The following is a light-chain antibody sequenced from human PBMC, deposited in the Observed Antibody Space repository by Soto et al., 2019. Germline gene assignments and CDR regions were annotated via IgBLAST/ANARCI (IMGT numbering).Light chain of an antibody. CDR2: AAS. CDR1: QSIGSR. CDR3: QPAYTRVT. V-gene: IGKV1-39*01. J-gene: IGKJ1*01. Sequence: DIQMTQSPSSLSASVGDSVIITCRASQSIGSRLSWYQQKPGKAPNLLIYAASRLRSGVPSRFSGSKSGKDFTLTISDLQPEDFANYYCQPAYTRVTFGQATRVEIK.